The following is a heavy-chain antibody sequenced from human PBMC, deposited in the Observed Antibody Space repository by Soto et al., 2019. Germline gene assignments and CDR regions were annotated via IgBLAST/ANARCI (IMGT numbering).Heavy chain of an antibody. D-gene: IGHD3-16*01. CDR1: GGSISTYY. Sequence: SETLSLTCTVSGGSISTYYWTWIRQSPGRGPEWIGYVYHSGTTNYNPSLESRVTISVDTSNNRFSLSLHSVTAADTAVYYCVRHMGVARTRGFDYWGHGTLVTVSS. CDR3: VRHMGVARTRGFDY. V-gene: IGHV4-59*08. J-gene: IGHJ4*01. CDR2: VYHSGTT.